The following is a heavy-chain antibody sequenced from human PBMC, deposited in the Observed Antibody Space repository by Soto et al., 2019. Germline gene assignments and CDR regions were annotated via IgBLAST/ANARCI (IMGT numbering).Heavy chain of an antibody. D-gene: IGHD3-16*01. Sequence: GESLKISCKGSGSSFISYWIAWVRQMPGKGLECMGIISPADPDTRYIPSYQGQVTNSTDKSITTAYLQWRSLMASDTAMYYYGRYALPGGGSGHGMDVWGQGTKVTVYS. CDR3: GRYALPGGGSGHGMDV. V-gene: IGHV5-51*01. J-gene: IGHJ6*02. CDR1: GSSFISYW. CDR2: ISPADPDT.